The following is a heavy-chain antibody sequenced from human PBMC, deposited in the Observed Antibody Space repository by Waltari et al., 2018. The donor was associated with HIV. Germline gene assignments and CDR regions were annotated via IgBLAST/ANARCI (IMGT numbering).Heavy chain of an antibody. CDR3: AKDLVTNVRGGGFDP. V-gene: IGHV3-30*02. CDR2: IRYDGSYE. CDR1: GFTFSYYG. D-gene: IGHD3-10*01. Sequence: QVQLVESGGGVVQPGGSLRLSCVASGFTFSYYGIHWVRQAPGKGLEWVTFIRYDGSYESYVNSVKGRFTISRDNSKNIVYLQMNSLRAEDTAIYYCAKDLVTNVRGGGFDPWGPGTLVTVSS. J-gene: IGHJ5*02.